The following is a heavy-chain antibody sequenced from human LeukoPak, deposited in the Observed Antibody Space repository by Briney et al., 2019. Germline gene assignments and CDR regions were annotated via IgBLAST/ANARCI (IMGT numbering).Heavy chain of an antibody. CDR1: GFTFSSYA. V-gene: IGHV3-23*01. J-gene: IGHJ4*02. D-gene: IGHD6-13*01. CDR2: ISGSGGST. CDR3: AKHIAAAGTGEVY. Sequence: PGGSLRLSCAASGFTFSSYAMSWVRQAPGKGLEWVSAISGSGGSTYYADSVEGRFTISRDNSKNTLYLQMNSLRAEDTAVYYCAKHIAAAGTGEVYWGQGTLVTVSS.